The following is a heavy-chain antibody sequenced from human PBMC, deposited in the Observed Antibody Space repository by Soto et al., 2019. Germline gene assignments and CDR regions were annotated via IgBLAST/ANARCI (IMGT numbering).Heavy chain of an antibody. CDR3: ARVLCGRGNWFAP. D-gene: IGHD1-1*01. Sequence: PSETLSLTCTVSGGSISSYYWSWIRQPPGKGLEWIGYIYYSGYTNYNPSLKSRVTISVDTSKNQFSLKLGSVTAADTAVYYCARVLCGRGNWFAPCGQGTLVTVSS. CDR2: IYYSGYT. V-gene: IGHV4-59*01. J-gene: IGHJ5*02. CDR1: GGSISSYY.